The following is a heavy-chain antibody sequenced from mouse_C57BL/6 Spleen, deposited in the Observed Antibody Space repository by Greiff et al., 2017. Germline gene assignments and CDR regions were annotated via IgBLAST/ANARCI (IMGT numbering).Heavy chain of an antibody. CDR3: ARRSNYPYAMDY. J-gene: IGHJ4*01. CDR2: ISSGSSTI. CDR1: GFTFSDYG. D-gene: IGHD2-5*01. Sequence: EVKLQESGGGLVKPGGSLKLSCAASGFTFSDYGMHWVRQAPEKGLEWVAYISSGSSTIYYADTVKGRFTISRDNAKNTLFLQMTSLRSEDTAMYYCARRSNYPYAMDYWGQGTSVTVSS. V-gene: IGHV5-17*01.